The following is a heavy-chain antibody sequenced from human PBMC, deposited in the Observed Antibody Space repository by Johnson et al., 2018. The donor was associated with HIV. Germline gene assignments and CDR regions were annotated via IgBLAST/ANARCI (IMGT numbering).Heavy chain of an antibody. V-gene: IGHV3-66*01. D-gene: IGHD3-10*01. Sequence: MLLVESGGGLVQSGGSLRLSCAASGITVSSNYMSWVRRAPGKGLEWVSLIFSVGNTNYADSVKGRFTISRDNSKNTLYLQMNSLRAEDTAVYYCARSDPSTLLWFGDNDAFDIWGQGTMVTVSS. CDR1: GITVSSNY. CDR3: ARSDPSTLLWFGDNDAFDI. CDR2: IFSVGNT. J-gene: IGHJ3*02.